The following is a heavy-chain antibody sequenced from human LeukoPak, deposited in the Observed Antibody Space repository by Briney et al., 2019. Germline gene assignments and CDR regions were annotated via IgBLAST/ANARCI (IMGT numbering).Heavy chain of an antibody. J-gene: IGHJ4*02. CDR2: MQYDGSNK. CDR3: AKDPGLGGDRDY. D-gene: IGHD2-21*01. CDR1: GFTFSSYA. V-gene: IGHV3-30*02. Sequence: GGSLRLSCAASGFTFSSYAMKWVRQAPGKGLEWLTFMQYDGSNKYGDSLMGRFSISRDNSKNTVYLHMNSLRAEDTAVYYCAKDPGLGGDRDYWGQGTLVTVSS.